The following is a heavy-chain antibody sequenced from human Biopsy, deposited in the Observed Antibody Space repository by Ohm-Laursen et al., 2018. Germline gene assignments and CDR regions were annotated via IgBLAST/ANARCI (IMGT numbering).Heavy chain of an antibody. CDR3: ARWYGDLFYYYNGMDV. CDR2: ITSRTSST. CDR1: GFTFNVYS. Sequence: GSLRLSCAASGFTFNVYSIVWVRQAPGKGLEWVSSITSRTSSTYYADSVKGRVTISRDNANNSVSLQMNNLRVDDTAVYYCARWYGDLFYYYNGMDVWGQGTTVVVSS. D-gene: IGHD3-10*01. J-gene: IGHJ6*02. V-gene: IGHV3-21*01.